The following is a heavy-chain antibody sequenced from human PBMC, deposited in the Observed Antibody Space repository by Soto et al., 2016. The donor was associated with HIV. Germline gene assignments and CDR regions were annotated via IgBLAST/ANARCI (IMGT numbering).Heavy chain of an antibody. Sequence: VQLVESGGGVVQPGRSLRLSCAASGFTFSSYGIYWVRQAPGKGLEWVAVIWDDRSNKYYADSVKGRFTISRDNSKNTVYLQMNSLRTEDTAMYYCAKDLYYDSSGYLQVGDYYFDYWGQGPWSPSPQ. V-gene: IGHV3-30*18. CDR3: AKDLYYDSSGYLQVGDYYFDY. D-gene: IGHD3-22*01. CDR2: IWDDRSNK. J-gene: IGHJ4*02. CDR1: GFTFSSYG.